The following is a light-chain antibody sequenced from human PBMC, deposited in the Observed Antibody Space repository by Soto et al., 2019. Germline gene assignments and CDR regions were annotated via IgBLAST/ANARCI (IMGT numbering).Light chain of an antibody. Sequence: DIVMTQSPDSLAVSLGERATINCKSSQSVVYSSNNKNYLAWYQQKPGQPPKLLIYWASTRESGVPDRFSGSGSGTDFTLTISSLQAEDVAVYYCQQYYSTPFTFGGGTKVYIK. CDR2: WAS. CDR1: QSVVYSSNNKNY. V-gene: IGKV4-1*01. J-gene: IGKJ4*01. CDR3: QQYYSTPFT.